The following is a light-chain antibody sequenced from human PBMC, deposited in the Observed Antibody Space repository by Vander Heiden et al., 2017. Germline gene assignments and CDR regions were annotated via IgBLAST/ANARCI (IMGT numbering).Light chain of an antibody. V-gene: IGLV3-25*03. CDR3: QSTDSSDTYVV. CDR1: AFPKQY. J-gene: IGLJ2*01. Sequence: SYQLTQPPPASVSPGQTARITCSGDAFPKQYAYWYQQKPGQAPVLLIYKDSERPSGIPERFSGSSSGTTVTLTISGVQAEDEADYYCQSTDSSDTYVVFAGGTKLTVL. CDR2: KDS.